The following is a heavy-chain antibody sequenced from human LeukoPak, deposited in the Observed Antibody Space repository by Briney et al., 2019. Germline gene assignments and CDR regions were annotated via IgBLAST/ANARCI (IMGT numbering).Heavy chain of an antibody. CDR3: ARDSGQFLYYYYYGMDV. CDR2: IIPIFGTA. D-gene: IGHD5-24*01. J-gene: IGHJ6*02. CDR1: GGTFSSYA. V-gene: IGHV1-69*13. Sequence: GASVKVSCKASGGTFSSYAISWVRQAPGQGLEWMGGIIPIFGTANYAQKFQGRATITADESTSTAYMELSSLRSEDTAVYYCARDSGQFLYYYYYGMDVWGQGTTVTVSS.